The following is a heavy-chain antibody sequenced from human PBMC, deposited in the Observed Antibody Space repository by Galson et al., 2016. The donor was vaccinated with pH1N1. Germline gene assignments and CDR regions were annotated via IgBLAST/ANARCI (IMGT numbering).Heavy chain of an antibody. CDR1: EGKFSSYA. J-gene: IGHJ4*02. CDR3: ARGNYYYANTYDY. D-gene: IGHD3-10*01. V-gene: IGHV1-69*05. CDR2: ITGMFGTA. Sequence: SVKVSCKASEGKFSSYAFTWVRQAPGQGLEWMGGITGMFGTANYAQKFQGRVTITTDELTSTAYLELRSLKSDDTAVYYCARGNYYYANTYDYWGQGTLVTVSS.